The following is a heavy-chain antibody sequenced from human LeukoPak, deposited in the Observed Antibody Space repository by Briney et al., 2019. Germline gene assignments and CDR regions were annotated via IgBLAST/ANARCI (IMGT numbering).Heavy chain of an antibody. V-gene: IGHV1-69*04. CDR1: GGTFSSYA. Sequence: SVKVSCKASGGTFSSYAISWVRQAPGQGLEWMGRIIPILGIANYAQKFQGRVTITADKSTSTAYMELSSLRSEDTAVYYCVHRSYTSAWYHSLVLDYWGQGTLVTVSS. D-gene: IGHD6-13*01. J-gene: IGHJ4*02. CDR3: VHRSYTSAWYHSLVLDY. CDR2: IIPILGIA.